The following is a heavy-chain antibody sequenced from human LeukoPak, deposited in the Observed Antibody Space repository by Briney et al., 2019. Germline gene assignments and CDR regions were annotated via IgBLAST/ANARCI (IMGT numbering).Heavy chain of an antibody. V-gene: IGHV1-46*01. CDR3: AREKEHVVVTGNYFDY. CDR2: INPTGGGT. D-gene: IGHD2-21*02. J-gene: IGHJ4*02. CDR1: GYTFTSYY. Sequence: ASVKVSCKASGYTFTSYYIHWVRQAPGHGLEWMGIINPTGGGTTYAQKFQGRVTMTRDTSTSTVYMELSSLRSEDTAVYYCAREKEHVVVTGNYFDYWGQGTLLTVSS.